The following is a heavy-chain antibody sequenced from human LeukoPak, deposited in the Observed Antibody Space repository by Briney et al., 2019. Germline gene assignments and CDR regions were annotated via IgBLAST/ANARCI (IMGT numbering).Heavy chain of an antibody. CDR1: GFTFSNYC. D-gene: IGHD2/OR15-2a*01. CDR3: ARVFYQDSGTSYRHLDY. V-gene: IGHV3-7*01. J-gene: IGHJ4*02. CDR2: TKQDGSEK. Sequence: TGGSLRLSCAASGFTFSNYCMTWGRQGPGKGVEWVASTKQDGSEKYFLGSVKGRFTISRDNAESSLYLQMNSLRAEDTAVYYCARVFYQDSGTSYRHLDYWGQGTLVTVSS.